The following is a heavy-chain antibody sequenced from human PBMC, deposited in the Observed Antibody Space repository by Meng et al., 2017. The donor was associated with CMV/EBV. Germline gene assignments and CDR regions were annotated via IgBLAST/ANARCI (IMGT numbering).Heavy chain of an antibody. Sequence: LTCGVYGGACSGYYWSWIRQPPGKGQEWIGESNHNGSTNYNQSLKRRVTISVDTYKNQFSLKLSSVTAADTAVYYCARGQRWLQPIDYWGQGTLVTVSS. CDR1: GGACSGYY. D-gene: IGHD5-24*01. CDR3: ARGQRWLQPIDY. CDR2: SNHNGST. V-gene: IGHV4-34*01. J-gene: IGHJ4*02.